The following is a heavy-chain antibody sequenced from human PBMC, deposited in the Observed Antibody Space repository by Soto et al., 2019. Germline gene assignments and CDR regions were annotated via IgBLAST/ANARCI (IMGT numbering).Heavy chain of an antibody. J-gene: IGHJ5*02. CDR3: ARGRVLRYFDWLEKGHWFDP. CDR1: GYTFTSYY. D-gene: IGHD3-9*01. V-gene: IGHV1-46*03. CDR2: INPSGGST. Sequence: ASVKVSCKASGYTFTSYYMHWVRQAPGQGLEWMGIINPSGGSTSYAQKFQGRVTMTRDTSTSTVYMELSSLRSEDTAVYYCARGRVLRYFDWLEKGHWFDPWGQGTLVTVSS.